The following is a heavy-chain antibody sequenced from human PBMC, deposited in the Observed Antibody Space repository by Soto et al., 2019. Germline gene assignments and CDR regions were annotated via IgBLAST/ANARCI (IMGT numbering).Heavy chain of an antibody. J-gene: IGHJ4*02. CDR3: CFDY. CDR1: GFTFSNYA. CDR2: IGGGGVPT. V-gene: IGHV3-23*01. Sequence: GGSLRLSCAASGFTFSNYAMSWVRQAPGKGLEWVSAIGGGGVPTYHADSVKGRFTISRDNSKNTLYLQMNSLRAEDTAVYYCCFDYWGQGTLVTVSS.